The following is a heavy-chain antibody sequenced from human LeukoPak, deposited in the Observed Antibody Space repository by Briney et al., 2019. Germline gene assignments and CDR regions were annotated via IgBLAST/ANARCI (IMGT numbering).Heavy chain of an antibody. J-gene: IGHJ4*02. D-gene: IGHD6-6*01. CDR2: IYTSGST. CDR3: ARDQGSSAPLFFEY. V-gene: IGHV4-4*07. Sequence: SETLSLTCTVSGGAISSYCWSWIRQPAGKGLEWIGRIYTSGSTTYNPSLKSRVTMSVDTSKNQFSLTLSSVTAADTAVYYCARDQGSSAPLFFEYSGQGALV. CDR1: GGAISSYC.